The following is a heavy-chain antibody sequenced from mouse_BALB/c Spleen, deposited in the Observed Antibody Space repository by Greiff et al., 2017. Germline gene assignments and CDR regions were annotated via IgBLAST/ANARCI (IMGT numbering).Heavy chain of an antibody. CDR2: IDPANGNT. V-gene: IGHV14-3*02. Sequence: EVQVVESGAELVKPGASVKLSCTASGFNIKDTYMHWVKQRPEQGLEWIGRIDPANGNTKYDPKFQGKATITADTSSNTAYLQLSSLTSEDTAVYYCARGVPGFAYWGQGTLVTVSA. J-gene: IGHJ3*01. CDR1: GFNIKDTY. CDR3: ARGVPGFAY.